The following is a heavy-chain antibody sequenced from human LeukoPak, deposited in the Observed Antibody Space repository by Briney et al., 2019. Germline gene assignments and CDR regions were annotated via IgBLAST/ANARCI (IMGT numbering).Heavy chain of an antibody. CDR1: GGSVSSSSYY. J-gene: IGHJ4*02. Sequence: SETLSLTCTVSGGSVSSSSYYWSWIRQPPGKGLELIGYIYYSGSTNYNPSLKSRVTISIDTSKNQFSLKLSSVTAADTAVYYCARGGVEKATIMGFDYWGQGTLVTVSS. CDR2: IYYSGST. D-gene: IGHD5-24*01. V-gene: IGHV4-61*01. CDR3: ARGGVEKATIMGFDY.